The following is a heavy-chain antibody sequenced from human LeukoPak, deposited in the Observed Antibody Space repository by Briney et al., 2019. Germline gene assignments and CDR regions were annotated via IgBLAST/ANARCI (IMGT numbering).Heavy chain of an antibody. J-gene: IGHJ4*02. D-gene: IGHD3-10*01. CDR2: ISYDGSNK. Sequence: TGGALRLSCAASGFPFSSYAMHWVRPAPGKGLGWVGVISYDGSNKYYADSVKGRFTISRDNSKNTLYLQMNSLRAEDTAVYYCAKDLITMVRGVMNGNFAYWGQGTLVTVSS. CDR3: AKDLITMVRGVMNGNFAY. CDR1: GFPFSSYA. V-gene: IGHV3-30*04.